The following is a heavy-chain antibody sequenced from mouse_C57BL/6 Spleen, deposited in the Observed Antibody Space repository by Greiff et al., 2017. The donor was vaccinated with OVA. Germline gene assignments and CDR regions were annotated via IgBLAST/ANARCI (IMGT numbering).Heavy chain of an antibody. J-gene: IGHJ2*01. Sequence: VKLQQPGAELVKPGASVKLSCKASGYTFTSYWMQWVKQRPGQGLEWIGEIDPSDSYTNYNQKFKGKATLTVDTSSSTAYMQLSSLTSEDSAVYYCARRRGGGYWGQGTTLTVSS. CDR2: IDPSDSYT. V-gene: IGHV1-50*01. D-gene: IGHD1-1*02. CDR1: GYTFTSYW. CDR3: ARRRGGGY.